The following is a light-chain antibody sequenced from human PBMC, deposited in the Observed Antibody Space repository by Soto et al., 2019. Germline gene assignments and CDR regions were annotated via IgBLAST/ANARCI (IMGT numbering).Light chain of an antibody. V-gene: IGKV3-20*01. J-gene: IGKJ1*01. CDR1: QSVNNNY. Sequence: EIVLTQSPGTLSVSPGDRATLSCRASQSVNNNYLAWYQQKPGQAPRLLIYGASSRATGIPDRFRGSGSGTDFTLTISRLEPEDFAVYFCQQYCTSWWTFGQGTKVDIK. CDR2: GAS. CDR3: QQYCTSWWT.